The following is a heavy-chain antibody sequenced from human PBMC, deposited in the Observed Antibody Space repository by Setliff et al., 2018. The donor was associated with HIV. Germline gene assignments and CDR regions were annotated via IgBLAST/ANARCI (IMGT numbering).Heavy chain of an antibody. CDR1: GGTFSSYA. CDR3: ARARTRQYWSESLGT. V-gene: IGHV1-69*13. J-gene: IGHJ4*02. Sequence: GASVKVSCKASGGTFSSYAITWVRQAPGQGLEWMGRIIPISGAANYALKFQGRVTITADESTSTAYMELSSLRSEDTATYYCARARTRQYWSESLGTWGQGTLVTVSS. CDR2: IIPISGAA. D-gene: IGHD3-3*01.